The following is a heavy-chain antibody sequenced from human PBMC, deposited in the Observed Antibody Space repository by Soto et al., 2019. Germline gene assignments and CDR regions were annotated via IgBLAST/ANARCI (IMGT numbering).Heavy chain of an antibody. CDR3: AKGYSYGIDAFDI. CDR1: GFTFSSYG. J-gene: IGHJ3*02. Sequence: ESGGGVVQPGRSLRLSCAASGFTFSSYGMHWVRQAPGKGLEWVAVISYDGSNKYYADSVKGRFTISRDNSKNTLYLQMNSLRAEDTAVYYCAKGYSYGIDAFDIWGQGTMVTVSS. V-gene: IGHV3-30*18. CDR2: ISYDGSNK. D-gene: IGHD5-18*01.